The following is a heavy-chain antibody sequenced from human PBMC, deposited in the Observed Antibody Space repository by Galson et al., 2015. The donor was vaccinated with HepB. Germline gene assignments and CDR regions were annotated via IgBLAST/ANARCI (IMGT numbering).Heavy chain of an antibody. D-gene: IGHD2-15*01. CDR2: ISPHNRYT. J-gene: IGHJ5*02. CDR3: ARGALVVAVGATQNNWFDP. CDR1: GYTFSTYS. V-gene: IGHV1-18*01. Sequence: SVKVSCKASGYTFSTYSITWVRQAPGQGLEWVGWISPHNRYTNYAQNFQGRATITTDTSTSTAYMELRSLRSDGTAVYYCARGALVVAVGATQNNWFDPWGRGTLVTVSS.